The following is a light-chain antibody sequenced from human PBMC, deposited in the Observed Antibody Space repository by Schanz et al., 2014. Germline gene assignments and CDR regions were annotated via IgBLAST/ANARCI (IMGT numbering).Light chain of an antibody. CDR2: GAS. J-gene: IGKJ3*01. CDR1: QSVGSRY. V-gene: IGKV3-20*01. Sequence: ETVLTQSPGTLSLSPGERATLSCKVSQSVGSRYLAWYQQKPGQAPRLLIYGASSRATGIPDRFSGSGSGTDFTLSISRLEPEDFAVYYCQQYGISRFTFGPGTKVDIK. CDR3: QQYGISRFT.